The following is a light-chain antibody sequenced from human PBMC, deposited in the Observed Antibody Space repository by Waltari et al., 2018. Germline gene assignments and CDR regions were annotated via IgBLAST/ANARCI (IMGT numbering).Light chain of an antibody. V-gene: IGLV1-40*01. Sequence: QAVLTQPPSVSGAPGQRVTISCTGSSSHIGAGYDLHWYQQFSGTAPKLLIYGNNNRPSGVPDRFSGSKSGTSASLAITGLQAEDEADYYCQSYDRSHVVFGGGTKLTVL. CDR1: SSHIGAGYD. J-gene: IGLJ2*01. CDR2: GNN. CDR3: QSYDRSHVV.